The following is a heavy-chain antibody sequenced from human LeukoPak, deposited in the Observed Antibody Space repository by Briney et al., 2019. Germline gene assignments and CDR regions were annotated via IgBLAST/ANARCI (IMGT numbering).Heavy chain of an antibody. Sequence: PSETLSLTCTVSGYSISNGYFWGWIRQPPGKGLEWIGSTYHSGSTYYNPSLKSRATISVDRSKNQFSLKLTSVTAADTAVYYCARAYPNYFGSGSPVALNWLDPWGQGTLVTVSS. CDR1: GYSISNGYF. CDR3: ARAYPNYFGSGSPVALNWLDP. D-gene: IGHD3-10*01. J-gene: IGHJ5*02. CDR2: TYHSGST. V-gene: IGHV4-38-2*02.